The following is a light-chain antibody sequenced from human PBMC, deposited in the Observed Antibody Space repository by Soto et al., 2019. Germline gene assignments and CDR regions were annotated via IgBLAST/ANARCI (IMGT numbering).Light chain of an antibody. CDR1: GGDIGAYNY. CDR2: EVS. J-gene: IGLJ1*01. CDR3: CSYTSSGTLYV. V-gene: IGLV2-14*01. Sequence: QSALTQPASVSGSLGQSITLSCTGSGGDIGAYNYVSWYQQHPGKAPKFLLYEVSNRPSGVSHRFSGSKSGNTASLTISGLQAEDEADYYCCSYTSSGTLYVFGTGTKVTVL.